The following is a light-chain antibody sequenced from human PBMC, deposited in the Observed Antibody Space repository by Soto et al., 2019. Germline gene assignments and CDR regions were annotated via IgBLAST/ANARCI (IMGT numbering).Light chain of an antibody. Sequence: QSVLTQPPSVSGAPGQRVTISCTGSSSNIGAGYDVHWYQQLPGTAPKLLIYGSTNRPSGVPDRFSGSKSGTSASLAITGLQAEDEADYYCQSYDSSLDGSLFGGGTKVTVL. CDR3: QSYDSSLDGSL. CDR2: GST. CDR1: SSNIGAGYD. V-gene: IGLV1-40*01. J-gene: IGLJ2*01.